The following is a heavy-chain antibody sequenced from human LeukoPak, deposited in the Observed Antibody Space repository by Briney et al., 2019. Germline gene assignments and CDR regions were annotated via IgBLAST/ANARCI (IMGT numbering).Heavy chain of an antibody. Sequence: PGGSLRLSCAASGFTFSRFPMHWVRQAPGKGLEYVSAISSDGGATYYANSVKGRFTISRDNSKNTLYLQMGSLRAEYMAVYYCAREVAYYDYWGQGTLVTVSS. J-gene: IGHJ4*02. CDR2: ISSDGGAT. CDR3: AREVAYYDY. D-gene: IGHD2-15*01. CDR1: GFTFSRFP. V-gene: IGHV3-64*01.